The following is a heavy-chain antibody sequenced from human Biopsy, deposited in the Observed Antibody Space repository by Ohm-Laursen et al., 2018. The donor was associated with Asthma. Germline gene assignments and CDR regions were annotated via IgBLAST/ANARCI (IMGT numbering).Heavy chain of an antibody. CDR3: ARTFHFWSPYRAEHYQL. Sequence: GSLRLSCAASGFTFGDYWMSWVRQVPGKGLEWVANIKHDGSEKNHVDSLKGRFTISRDNAKNLLFLQMNSLRAEDTAVYYCARTFHFWSPYRAEHYQLWGQGTLVTVSS. CDR1: GFTFGDYW. V-gene: IGHV3-7*01. J-gene: IGHJ1*01. D-gene: IGHD3-3*01. CDR2: IKHDGSEK.